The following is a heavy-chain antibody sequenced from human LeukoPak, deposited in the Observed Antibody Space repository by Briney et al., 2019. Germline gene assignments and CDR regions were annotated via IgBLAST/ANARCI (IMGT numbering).Heavy chain of an antibody. CDR2: IYYSGST. Sequence: PSETLSLTCTVSGGSNSLYYWSWIRQPPGKGLEWIGYIYYSGSTNYNPSLKSRVTISVDTSKNQFSLRLTSVTAADTAIYYFARGQGGSGYYYWGQGTLVTVSS. CDR3: ARGQGGSGYYY. D-gene: IGHD3-22*01. V-gene: IGHV4-59*01. J-gene: IGHJ4*02. CDR1: GGSNSLYY.